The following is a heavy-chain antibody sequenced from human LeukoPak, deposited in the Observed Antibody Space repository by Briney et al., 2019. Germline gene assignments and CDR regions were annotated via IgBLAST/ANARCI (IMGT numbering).Heavy chain of an antibody. CDR3: ARGGGEAGRSNYYYYMDV. Sequence: SETLSLTCAVYGGSFSGYYWSWIRQPPGKGLEWIGEINHSGSTNYNPSLKSRVTISVDTSKNQFSLKLSSVTAADTAVYYCARGGGEAGRSNYYYYMDVWGKGTTVTVSS. V-gene: IGHV4-34*01. D-gene: IGHD3-16*01. CDR1: GGSFSGYY. CDR2: INHSGST. J-gene: IGHJ6*03.